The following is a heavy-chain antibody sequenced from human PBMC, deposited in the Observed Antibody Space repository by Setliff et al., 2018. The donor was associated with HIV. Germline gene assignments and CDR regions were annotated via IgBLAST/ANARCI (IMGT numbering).Heavy chain of an antibody. Sequence: PSETLSLTCTVSGGSVSSGSYYWSWIRQPPGKGLEWIGYIYYSGSTKHEPSLKSRVTISLDTSKNQFSLKLTSVTAADTAVYYCARYSPRGYTLTGPYWGQGTLVTVSS. CDR1: GGSVSSGSYY. CDR3: ARYSPRGYTLTGPY. CDR2: IYYSGST. V-gene: IGHV4-61*01. D-gene: IGHD6-25*01. J-gene: IGHJ4*02.